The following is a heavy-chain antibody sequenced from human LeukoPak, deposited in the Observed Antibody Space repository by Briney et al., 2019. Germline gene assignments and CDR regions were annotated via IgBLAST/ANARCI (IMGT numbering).Heavy chain of an antibody. D-gene: IGHD3-10*01. CDR2: VSSNGGFT. CDR3: VKDTKLWFGELASESEYFQH. V-gene: IGHV3-64D*06. CDR1: GFTFSSHA. Sequence: GGSLRLSCSASGFTFSSHALHWVRQAPGKGLEYVSGVSSNGGFTYYAGSVKGRFTISRDNSKNTLYLQLTSLRPEDTAVYYCVKDTKLWFGELASESEYFQHWGQGTLVTVSS. J-gene: IGHJ1*01.